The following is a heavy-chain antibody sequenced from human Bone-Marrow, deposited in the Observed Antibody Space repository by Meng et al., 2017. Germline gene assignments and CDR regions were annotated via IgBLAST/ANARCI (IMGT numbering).Heavy chain of an antibody. J-gene: IGHJ3*02. CDR3: ARDSLNWASELGTFDI. CDR2: IKHDGSDK. D-gene: IGHD7-27*01. Sequence: GESLKISCAASGFTFYYYWMTWVRQAPGKGLEWVANIKHDGSDKYYVDSVKGRFTISRDNAKNSLYLQMNSLRADDTAMYYCARDSLNWASELGTFDIWGQGTTVTVSS. V-gene: IGHV3-7*01. CDR1: GFTFYYYW.